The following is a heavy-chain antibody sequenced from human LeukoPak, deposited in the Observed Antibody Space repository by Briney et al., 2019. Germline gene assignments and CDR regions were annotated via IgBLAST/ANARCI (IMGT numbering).Heavy chain of an antibody. J-gene: IGHJ5*02. CDR3: ARGESIAALNWFDP. Sequence: GASVKVSCKASGYTFSGYYMHWVRQAPGQGLEWMGWINPNSGGTNYAQKFQGRVTMTRDTSISTAYMELSRLRSDDTAVYYCARGESIAALNWFDPWGQGTLVTVSS. CDR1: GYTFSGYY. D-gene: IGHD6-6*01. CDR2: INPNSGGT. V-gene: IGHV1-2*02.